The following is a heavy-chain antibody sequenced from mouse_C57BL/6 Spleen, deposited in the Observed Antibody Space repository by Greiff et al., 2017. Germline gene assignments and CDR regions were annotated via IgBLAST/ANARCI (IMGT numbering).Heavy chain of an antibody. Sequence: QVQLKESGPELVKPGASVKISCKASGYSFTSYYIHWVKQRPGQGLEWIGWIYPGSGNTKYNEKFKGKATLTADTSSSTAYMQRSSLPSEDSAVYYCAREDWVLDYWGQGTTLTVSS. CDR1: GYSFTSYY. CDR2: IYPGSGNT. CDR3: AREDWVLDY. J-gene: IGHJ2*01. D-gene: IGHD4-1*01. V-gene: IGHV1-66*01.